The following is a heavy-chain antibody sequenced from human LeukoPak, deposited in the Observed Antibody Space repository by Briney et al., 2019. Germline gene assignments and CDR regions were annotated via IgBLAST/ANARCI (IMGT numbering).Heavy chain of an antibody. V-gene: IGHV3-21*01. Sequence: GGSLRLSCAASGFTFDDYGMSWVRQVPGKGLEWVSSISSSSSYIYYADSVKGRFTISRDNAKNSLYLQMNSLRAEDTAVYYCARDSGSYSTHDAFDIWGQGTMVTVSS. CDR3: ARDSGSYSTHDAFDI. CDR2: ISSSSSYI. D-gene: IGHD1-26*01. J-gene: IGHJ3*02. CDR1: GFTFDDYG.